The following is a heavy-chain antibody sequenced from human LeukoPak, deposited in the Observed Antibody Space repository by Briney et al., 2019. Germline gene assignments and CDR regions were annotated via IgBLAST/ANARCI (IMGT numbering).Heavy chain of an antibody. Sequence: GGSLRLSCAASGFTFSSYGMHWVRQAPGKGLEWVAVIWYDGRNKYYADSVKGRFTISRDNSKNTLYLQMNSLRAEDTAVYYCARDRVWFGELFARDYYYGMDVWGQGTTVTVSS. D-gene: IGHD3-10*01. J-gene: IGHJ6*02. V-gene: IGHV3-33*01. CDR2: IWYDGRNK. CDR1: GFTFSSYG. CDR3: ARDRVWFGELFARDYYYGMDV.